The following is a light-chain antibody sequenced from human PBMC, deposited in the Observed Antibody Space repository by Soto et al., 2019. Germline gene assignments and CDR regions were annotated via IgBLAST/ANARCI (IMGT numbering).Light chain of an antibody. CDR3: SSYTSSTTLSVV. Sequence: QSALTQPASVSGSPGQSITISCTGTSSDVGGYNYVSWYQQHPGKAPKLMIYGVTNRPSGVSNRFSGSKSGNTASLTISGLQGEGEADYYCSSYTSSTTLSVVFGGGTKLTVL. J-gene: IGLJ2*01. V-gene: IGLV2-14*01. CDR1: SSDVGGYNY. CDR2: GVT.